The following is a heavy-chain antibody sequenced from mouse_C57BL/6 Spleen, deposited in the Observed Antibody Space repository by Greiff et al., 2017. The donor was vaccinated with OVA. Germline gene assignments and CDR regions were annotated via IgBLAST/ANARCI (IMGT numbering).Heavy chain of an antibody. CDR1: GFNIKNTY. J-gene: IGHJ3*01. Sequence: VQLQQSVAELVRPGASVKLSCTASGFNIKNTYMHWVKQRPEQGLEWIGRIDPASGNTKYAPKFQGKATLTADTSSNTAYLQLSSLTSEDTAIYYCASEQLRLQGFAYGGQGTLVTVSA. CDR3: ASEQLRLQGFAY. V-gene: IGHV14-3*01. CDR2: IDPASGNT. D-gene: IGHD3-2*02.